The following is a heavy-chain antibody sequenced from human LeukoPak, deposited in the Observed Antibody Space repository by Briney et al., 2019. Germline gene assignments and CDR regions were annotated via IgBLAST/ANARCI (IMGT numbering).Heavy chain of an antibody. J-gene: IGHJ4*02. Sequence: PGGSLRLPCAASGFTFSSYWMSWVRQAPGKGLEWVANIKQDGSEKNYVDSVKGRFTISRDNAKTSLYLQMNSLRVEDTAVYYCARSLWPEDYWGQGTLVSVAT. CDR3: ARSLWPEDY. V-gene: IGHV3-7*01. CDR1: GFTFSSYW. D-gene: IGHD5-18*01. CDR2: IKQDGSEK.